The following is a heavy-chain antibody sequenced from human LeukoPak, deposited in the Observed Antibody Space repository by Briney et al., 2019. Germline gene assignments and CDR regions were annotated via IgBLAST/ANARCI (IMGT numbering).Heavy chain of an antibody. D-gene: IGHD3-10*01. CDR1: GFTFSSHS. CDR3: ARIDYYGSESSLGIPYGMDV. Sequence: GGSLRVSCAASGFTFSSHSMNCVRQAPGKGLEWVSSISSSSSYIYYADSVKGRFTISRDNAKNSLYLQMNSLRAEDTAVYYCARIDYYGSESSLGIPYGMDVWGKGTTVTVSS. J-gene: IGHJ6*04. V-gene: IGHV3-21*01. CDR2: ISSSSSYI.